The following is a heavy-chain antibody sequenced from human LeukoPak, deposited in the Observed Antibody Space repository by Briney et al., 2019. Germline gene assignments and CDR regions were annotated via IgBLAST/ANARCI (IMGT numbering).Heavy chain of an antibody. V-gene: IGHV1-69*01. D-gene: IGHD1-1*01. J-gene: IGHJ6*02. CDR3: ARRPKATWNYYYYGMDV. CDR2: IIPIFGTA. Sequence: GASVKVSFKASGGTFSSYAISWVRQAPGQGLEWMGGIIPIFGTANYAQKFQGRVTITADESTSTAYMELSSLRSEDTAVYYCARRPKATWNYYYYGMDVWGQGTTVTVSS. CDR1: GGTFSSYA.